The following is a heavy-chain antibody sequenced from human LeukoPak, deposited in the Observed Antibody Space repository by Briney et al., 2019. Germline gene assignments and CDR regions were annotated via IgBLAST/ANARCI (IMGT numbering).Heavy chain of an antibody. CDR2: ISAYNGNT. Sequence: ASVKVSCKASGYTFTSYGISWVRQAPGQGLEWMGWISAYNGNTNYAQKLQGRVTMTTDTSTSTAYMELRSLGSDDTAVYYCARDEFRTYGDYGVYWGQGTLVTVSS. J-gene: IGHJ4*02. D-gene: IGHD4-17*01. CDR1: GYTFTSYG. V-gene: IGHV1-18*01. CDR3: ARDEFRTYGDYGVY.